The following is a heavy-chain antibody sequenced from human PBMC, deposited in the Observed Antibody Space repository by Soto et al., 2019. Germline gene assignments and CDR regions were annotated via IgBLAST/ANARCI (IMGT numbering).Heavy chain of an antibody. Sequence: EVQLLESGGGLVQPGGSLRLSCTASGFTFSNCAMSWVRQAPGKGLEWVSTVSGGGGSTYYADSVRGRLTISRDNSKNTLYLKMNSLRAEDTAVYYCEKPIVAPYYYYGLDVWGQGTTVTVSS. J-gene: IGHJ6*02. CDR1: GFTFSNCA. D-gene: IGHD5-12*01. V-gene: IGHV3-23*01. CDR2: VSGGGGST. CDR3: EKPIVAPYYYYGLDV.